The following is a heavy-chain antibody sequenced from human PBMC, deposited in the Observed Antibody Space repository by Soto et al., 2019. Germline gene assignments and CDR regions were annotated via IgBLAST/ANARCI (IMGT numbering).Heavy chain of an antibody. CDR3: ARFYGYCSSTSCYDYYYYYYMDV. V-gene: IGHV4-59*08. CDR1: GGSISSYY. Sequence: SETLSLTCTVSGGSISSYYWSWIRQPPGKRLKRIGYIYYSGSTNYNPSLKSRVTISVDTSKNQFSLKLSSVTAADTAVYYCARFYGYCSSTSCYDYYYYYYMDVWGKGTTVTVSS. CDR2: IYYSGST. J-gene: IGHJ6*03. D-gene: IGHD2-2*03.